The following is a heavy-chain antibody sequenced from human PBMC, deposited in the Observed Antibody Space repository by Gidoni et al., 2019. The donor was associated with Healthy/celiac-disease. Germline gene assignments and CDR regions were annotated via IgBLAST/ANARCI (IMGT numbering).Heavy chain of an antibody. Sequence: QLQLQESGPGLVKPSETLSLTCTVSGGSISSSSYYWGWLRQPPGKGLEWIGSIYYSGSTYYNPSLKSRVTISVDTSKNQFSLKLSSVTAADTAVYYCASLDYGDYIDYWGQGTLVTVSS. D-gene: IGHD3-16*01. J-gene: IGHJ4*02. V-gene: IGHV4-39*07. CDR1: GGSISSSSYY. CDR2: IYYSGST. CDR3: ASLDYGDYIDY.